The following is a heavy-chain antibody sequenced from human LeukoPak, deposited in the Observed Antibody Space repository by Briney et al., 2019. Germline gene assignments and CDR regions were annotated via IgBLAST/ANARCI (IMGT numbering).Heavy chain of an antibody. CDR3: AKDPDCTSGVCYTFFEY. D-gene: IGHD2-8*01. CDR2: IRYDGSNK. CDR1: GFTFSSYG. V-gene: IGHV3-30*02. Sequence: PGGSLRLSCAASGFTFSSYGMHWVRQAPGKGLEWVAFIRYDGSNKYYADPVKGRFTISRDNSKNTLYLQMNRLRAEDTAVYYCAKDPDCTSGVCYTFFEYWGQGTLVTVSS. J-gene: IGHJ4*02.